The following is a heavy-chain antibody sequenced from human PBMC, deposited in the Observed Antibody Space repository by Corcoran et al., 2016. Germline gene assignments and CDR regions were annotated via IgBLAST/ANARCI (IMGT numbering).Heavy chain of an antibody. J-gene: IGHJ4*02. V-gene: IGHV1-2*04. Sequence: QVQLVQSGAEVKKPGASVKVSCKASGYTFTGYYMHWVRQAPGQGLEWMGWINPNSGGTNYAQKFQGWVTMTRDTSISTAYMELSRLRSDDTAVYYCATQAAATSAWYYFDYWGQGTLVTVSS. CDR1: GYTFTGYY. D-gene: IGHD6-13*01. CDR2: INPNSGGT. CDR3: ATQAAATSAWYYFDY.